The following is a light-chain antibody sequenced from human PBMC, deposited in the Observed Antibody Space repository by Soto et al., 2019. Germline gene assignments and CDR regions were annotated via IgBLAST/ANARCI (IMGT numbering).Light chain of an antibody. Sequence: QSLLAQPSSVSGSRGQSIAISCTGTSGDVGGYDYVSWYQQHPDKAPKLMIYEVTKRPSWVSNRFSGSKSGNTASLTISGLQPEDEADYYCSSHTSGSTRVFGSGTKVTVL. CDR1: SGDVGGYDY. CDR3: SSHTSGSTRV. CDR2: EVT. J-gene: IGLJ1*01. V-gene: IGLV2-14*01.